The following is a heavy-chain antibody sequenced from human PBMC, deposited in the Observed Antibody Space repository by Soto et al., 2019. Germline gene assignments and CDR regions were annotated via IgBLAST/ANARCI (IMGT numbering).Heavy chain of an antibody. V-gene: IGHV3-23*01. CDR3: AKEVEDSSGYYPYY. CDR2: ISGSGGST. CDR1: GFTFSSYA. J-gene: IGHJ4*02. D-gene: IGHD3-22*01. Sequence: PGGSLRLSCAASGFTFSSYAMSWVHQAPGKGLEWVSAISGSGGSTYYADSVKGWFTISRDNSKNTLYLQMNSLRAEDTAVYYCAKEVEDSSGYYPYYWGQGTLVTVSS.